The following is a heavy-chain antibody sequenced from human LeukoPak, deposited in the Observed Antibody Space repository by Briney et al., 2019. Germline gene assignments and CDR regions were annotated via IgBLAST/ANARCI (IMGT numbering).Heavy chain of an antibody. V-gene: IGHV1-2*02. CDR3: ARGVSYGTNNVVY. J-gene: IGHJ4*02. D-gene: IGHD5-18*01. CDR1: GYTFTGYY. CDR2: INPSSGGT. Sequence: ASVKVSCKASGYTFTGYYMHWVRQAPGQGLEWMGWINPSSGGTDYAQKFQGRVTMTRDTSISTAYMELSRLRSDDTAVYYCARGVSYGTNNVVYWGQGTLVTVSS.